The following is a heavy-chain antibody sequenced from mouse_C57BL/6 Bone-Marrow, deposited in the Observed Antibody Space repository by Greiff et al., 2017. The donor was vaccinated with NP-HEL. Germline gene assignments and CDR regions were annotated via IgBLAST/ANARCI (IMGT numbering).Heavy chain of an antibody. D-gene: IGHD1-1*01. CDR3: ASRYYYGSHWYFDV. CDR2: IDPSDSET. J-gene: IGHJ1*03. CDR1: GYTFTSYW. Sequence: QVQLQQPGAELVRPGSSVKLSCKASGYTFTSYWMHWVKQRPIQGLAWIGNIDPSDSETHYNQKFKDKATLTVDKSSSTAYMQLSSLTSEDSAVYYCASRYYYGSHWYFDVWGTGTTVTVSS. V-gene: IGHV1-52*01.